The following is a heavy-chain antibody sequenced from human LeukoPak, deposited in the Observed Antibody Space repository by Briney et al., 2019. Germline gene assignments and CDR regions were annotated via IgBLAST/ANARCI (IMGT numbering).Heavy chain of an antibody. CDR3: ARRLTQYDCFDP. J-gene: IGHJ5*02. V-gene: IGHV6-1*01. Sequence: SQTLSLTCAISGDIVSSNSVTWNWIRQSPSRGLEWLGRTYYRSTWYNDYAVSVRGRITVNPDTSKNRFSLHLNSVTPEDTAVYYCARRLTQYDCFDPWGQGILVTVSS. CDR1: GDIVSSNSVT. D-gene: IGHD2-2*01. CDR2: TYYRSTWYN.